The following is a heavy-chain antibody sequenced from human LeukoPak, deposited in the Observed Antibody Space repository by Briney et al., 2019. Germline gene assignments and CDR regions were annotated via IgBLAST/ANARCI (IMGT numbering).Heavy chain of an antibody. D-gene: IGHD3-10*01. V-gene: IGHV1-69*01. CDR1: GGTFSSCA. J-gene: IGHJ4*02. Sequence: SVKASCKASGGTFSSCAISWVRQAPGQGLEWMGGTTPIFGTANYPQKFQGRVTITADESTSTAYMELSSLRSEDTAVYYCARVIMVRGVITHRSYFDYWGQGTLVTVSS. CDR2: TTPIFGTA. CDR3: ARVIMVRGVITHRSYFDY.